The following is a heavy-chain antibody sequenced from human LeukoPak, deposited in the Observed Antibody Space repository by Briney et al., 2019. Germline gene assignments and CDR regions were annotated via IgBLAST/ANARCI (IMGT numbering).Heavy chain of an antibody. D-gene: IGHD6-13*01. Sequence: SETLSLTCAVYGRSFSGYYWSWIRQPPGKGLEWIGEINHSGSTNYNPSLKSRVTISVDTSKNQFSLKLSSVTAADTAVYYCARGRQQDYWGQGTLVTVSS. J-gene: IGHJ4*02. CDR3: ARGRQQDY. CDR1: GRSFSGYY. CDR2: INHSGST. V-gene: IGHV4-34*01.